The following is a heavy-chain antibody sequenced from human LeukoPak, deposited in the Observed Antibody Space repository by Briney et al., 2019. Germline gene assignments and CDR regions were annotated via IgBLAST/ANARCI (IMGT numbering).Heavy chain of an antibody. D-gene: IGHD3-10*01. V-gene: IGHV1-46*01. Sequence: ASVKVSSKASRYTLTSYYMHCVPQAPEQGLEWMNIIYPSGGSTSNAQKFQGRVTMTRDTSTSTVYMELSSLRSEDTAVYHCAREEKGHYYGPGSYYNVNNWFDPWGQGTLVTVSS. CDR2: IYPSGGST. CDR3: AREEKGHYYGPGSYYNVNNWFDP. J-gene: IGHJ5*02. CDR1: RYTLTSYY.